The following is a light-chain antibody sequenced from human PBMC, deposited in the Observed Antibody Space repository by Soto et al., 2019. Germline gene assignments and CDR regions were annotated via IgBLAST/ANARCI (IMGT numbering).Light chain of an antibody. J-gene: IGKJ1*01. V-gene: IGKV3-15*01. CDR3: QQYNTWLWT. Sequence: EVVMTQSPATLSVSPGERATLSCRASQSVNANLAWYQQKPGQAPRLLIHGASNRATGIPARFSGSGFGTEIILTISSLQSKEFAVYYCQQYNTWLWTFGQGTKVEI. CDR1: QSVNAN. CDR2: GAS.